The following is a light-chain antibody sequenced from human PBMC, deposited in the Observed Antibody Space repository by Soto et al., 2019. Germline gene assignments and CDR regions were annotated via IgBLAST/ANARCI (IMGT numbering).Light chain of an antibody. V-gene: IGLV2-14*01. J-gene: IGLJ3*02. Sequence: QPASVSGSPGQSITISCTGTSSDVGGYKYVSWYQQHPGKAPKLMIYEVSNRPSGVSNRFSGSKSGNTASLTISGLQAEDEADYYCNSYTTSSTLVFGGGTQLTVL. CDR3: NSYTTSSTLV. CDR1: SSDVGGYKY. CDR2: EVS.